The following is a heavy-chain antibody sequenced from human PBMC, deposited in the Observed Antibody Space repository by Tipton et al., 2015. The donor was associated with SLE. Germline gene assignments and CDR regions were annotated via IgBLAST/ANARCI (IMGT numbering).Heavy chain of an antibody. J-gene: IGHJ4*01. V-gene: IGHV4-34*01. CDR2: LNHSGST. CDR1: GGSFSGYY. Sequence: TLSLTCAVYGGSFSGYYWSWIRQPPGKGLEWIGELNHSGSTNYNPSLKSRVTISVDTSKNQFSLKLSSVTAADTTVYYCARPMAGYWGHGTLVTVSS. CDR3: ARPMAGY. D-gene: IGHD5-24*01.